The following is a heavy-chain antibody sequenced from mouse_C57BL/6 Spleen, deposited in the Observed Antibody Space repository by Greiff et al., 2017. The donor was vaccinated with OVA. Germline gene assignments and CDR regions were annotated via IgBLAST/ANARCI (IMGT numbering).Heavy chain of an antibody. D-gene: IGHD3-2*02. CDR3: ARLPLDSSEAMDY. CDR2: ISSGGSYT. Sequence: EVQRVESGGDLVKPGGSLKLSCAASGFTFSSYGMSWVRQTPDKRLEWVATISSGGSYTYYPDSVKGRFTISRDNAKNTLYLQMSSLKSEDTAMYYCARLPLDSSEAMDYWGQGTSVTVSS. CDR1: GFTFSSYG. J-gene: IGHJ4*01. V-gene: IGHV5-6*01.